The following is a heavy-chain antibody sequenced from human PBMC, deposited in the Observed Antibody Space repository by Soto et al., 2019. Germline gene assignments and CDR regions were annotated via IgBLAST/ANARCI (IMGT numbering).Heavy chain of an antibody. D-gene: IGHD3-3*01. CDR2: MNPNSGNT. V-gene: IGHV1-8*02. J-gene: IGHJ4*02. CDR3: ARGWSGYYY. Sequence: ASVKVSCKASGDTFTANYIHWVRQAPGQGFEWMGWMNPNSGNTGYAQKFRGRVTMTRNTSISTAYMELSSLRSEDTAVYYCARGWSGYYYWGQGTLVTVSS. CDR1: GDTFTANY.